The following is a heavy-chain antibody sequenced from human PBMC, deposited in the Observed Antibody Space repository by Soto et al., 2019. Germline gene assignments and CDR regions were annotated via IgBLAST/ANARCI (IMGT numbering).Heavy chain of an antibody. CDR2: ISDSGST. CDR3: AKVWGEDGYCTRTSCLYYFHH. J-gene: IGHJ4*02. Sequence: GRSLRLPCEASGFTFSTSAMSWVRHAPGKGLDWVSTISDSGSTYYADSVKGRFTISRDNSKNTLYLQMNSLRAEDTAIYYCAKVWGEDGYCTRTSCLYYFHHWGQGVLVTVSS. D-gene: IGHD2-2*03. V-gene: IGHV3-23*01. CDR1: GFTFSTSA.